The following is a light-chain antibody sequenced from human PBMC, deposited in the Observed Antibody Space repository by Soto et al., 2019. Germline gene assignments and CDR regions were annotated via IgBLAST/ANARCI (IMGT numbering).Light chain of an antibody. CDR1: QSVRSN. CDR2: DAS. J-gene: IGKJ3*01. Sequence: EIVMTQSPATLSVSPGERATLSCRASQSVRSNYLARYQQKPGQAPRLLIYDASTRATGIPARFSRSGSGTEFAITISRLQSEDLAVYFCQQYSDWPLTFGPGTKVDI. V-gene: IGKV3-15*01. CDR3: QQYSDWPLT.